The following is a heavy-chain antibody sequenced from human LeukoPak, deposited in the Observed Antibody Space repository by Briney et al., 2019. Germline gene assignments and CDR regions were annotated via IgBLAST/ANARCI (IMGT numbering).Heavy chain of an antibody. Sequence: SETLSLTCTVSGGSISSYYWGWIRQPPGKGLEWIGSIYYSGSTYYNPSLKSRVTISVDTSKNQFSLKLSSVTAADTAVYYCASGKNYDYVWGSYRQVDYWGQGTLVTVSS. D-gene: IGHD3-16*02. J-gene: IGHJ4*02. CDR1: GGSISSYY. V-gene: IGHV4-39*07. CDR2: IYYSGST. CDR3: ASGKNYDYVWGSYRQVDY.